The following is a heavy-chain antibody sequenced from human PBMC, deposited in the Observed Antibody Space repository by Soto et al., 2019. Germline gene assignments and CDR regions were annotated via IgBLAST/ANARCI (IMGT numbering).Heavy chain of an antibody. V-gene: IGHV3-74*01. CDR3: ARGDCVGGTCYSLAGSFYYYMDV. D-gene: IGHD2-15*01. CDR1: GFTFSNYW. J-gene: IGHJ6*03. Sequence: EVQLVESGGGLVQPGGSLRLSCVASGFTFSNYWRYWVRQAPGEGLVWVSRINSDGSVSSYADSVKGRLTISRDNVKNTLYLQMDSLRAEDTAVYYCARGDCVGGTCYSLAGSFYYYMDVWGKGTTVTVFS. CDR2: INSDGSVS.